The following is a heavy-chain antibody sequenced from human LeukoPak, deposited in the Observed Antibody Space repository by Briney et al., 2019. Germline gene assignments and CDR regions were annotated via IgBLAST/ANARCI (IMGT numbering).Heavy chain of an antibody. CDR2: INPNSGGT. D-gene: IGHD3-10*01. Sequence: GASVKVSCKTSGYTFTGYYMHWVRQAPGQGLEWMGRINPNSGGTNYAQKFQGRVTMTRDTSISTAYMELSRLRSDDTAVYYCARVMARGVWGSNWFDPWGQGTLVTVSS. CDR3: ARVMARGVWGSNWFDP. J-gene: IGHJ5*02. CDR1: GYTFTGYY. V-gene: IGHV1-2*06.